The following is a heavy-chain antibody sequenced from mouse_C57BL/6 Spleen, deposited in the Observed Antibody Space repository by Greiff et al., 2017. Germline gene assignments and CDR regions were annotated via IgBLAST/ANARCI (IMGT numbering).Heavy chain of an antibody. CDR3: ASRDIGYAMDY. CDR2: INPSSGYT. D-gene: IGHD2-14*01. Sequence: VQLQQSGAELARPGASVKMSCKASGYTFTSYTMHWVKQRPGQGLEWIGYINPSSGYTKYNQKFKDKATLTADKSSSTAYMQLSSLTSEDSAVYYCASRDIGYAMDYWGQGTSVTVSS. CDR1: GYTFTSYT. V-gene: IGHV1-4*01. J-gene: IGHJ4*01.